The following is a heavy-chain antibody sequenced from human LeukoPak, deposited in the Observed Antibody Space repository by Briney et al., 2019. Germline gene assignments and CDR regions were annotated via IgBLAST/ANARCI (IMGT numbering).Heavy chain of an antibody. CDR2: FDPEDGET. D-gene: IGHD3-3*01. CDR3: ATDNVVTIFGVVSTTYGMDV. J-gene: IGHJ6*02. CDR1: GYTLTESS. V-gene: IGHV1-24*01. Sequence: ASVKVSCKVSGYTLTESSMHWVRQAPGKGLEWMGGFDPEDGETIYAQKFQGRVTMTEDTSTDTAYMELSSLRSEDTAVYYCATDNVVTIFGVVSTTYGMDVWGQGTTVTVSS.